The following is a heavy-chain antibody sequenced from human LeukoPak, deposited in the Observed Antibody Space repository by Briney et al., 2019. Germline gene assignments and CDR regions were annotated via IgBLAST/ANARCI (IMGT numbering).Heavy chain of an antibody. V-gene: IGHV3-33*01. CDR3: GRDTELGYSSGWLDY. CDR2: IWYDGSNK. J-gene: IGHJ4*02. Sequence: GGSLRLSCAASGFTFSSYGMHWVRQAPGKGLEWVAVIWYDGSNKYYADSVKGRFTISRDNSKNTLYLQMNSLRAEDTAVYYCGRDTELGYSSGWLDYWGQGTLVTVSS. CDR1: GFTFSSYG. D-gene: IGHD6-19*01.